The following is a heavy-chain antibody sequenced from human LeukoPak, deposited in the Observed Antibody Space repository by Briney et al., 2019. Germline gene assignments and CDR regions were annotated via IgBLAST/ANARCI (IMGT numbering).Heavy chain of an antibody. J-gene: IGHJ4*02. V-gene: IGHV4-39*01. CDR3: ARISAVAGLDY. CDR1: GGSISSATYY. CDR2: TYYSGST. Sequence: PSQTLSLTCTVSGGSISSATYYWSWIRQPPGKGLEWIGSTYYSGSTYYNPSLKSRVTISVDTSKNQFSLKLSSVTAADTAVYYCARISAVAGLDYWGQGTLVTVSS. D-gene: IGHD6-19*01.